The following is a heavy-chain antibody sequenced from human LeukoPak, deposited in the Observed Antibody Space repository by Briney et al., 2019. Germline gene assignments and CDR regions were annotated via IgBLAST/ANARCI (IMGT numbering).Heavy chain of an antibody. Sequence: PSETLSLTCTVSGGSISSYYWSWIRQPAGKGLEWIGRIYTSGSTNYNPSLKSRVTMSVDTSKNQFSLQLNSVTPDDTAVYYCARIATKDGRDYWGQGILVTVSS. CDR3: ARIATKDGRDY. V-gene: IGHV4-4*07. D-gene: IGHD5-12*01. J-gene: IGHJ4*02. CDR2: IYTSGST. CDR1: GGSISSYY.